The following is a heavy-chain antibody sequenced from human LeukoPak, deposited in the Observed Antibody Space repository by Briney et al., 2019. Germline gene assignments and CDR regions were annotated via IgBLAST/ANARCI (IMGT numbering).Heavy chain of an antibody. Sequence: GGSLRLSCTASGFTFSSYWMNWVRQAPGKGLEWVANIKQDGSEKYYVDSVKGRFTISRDNAKNSLYLPMNRLGTKDTAVYYCAAESTVSTGAFDMWGQGTMVTVSS. CDR2: IKQDGSEK. V-gene: IGHV3-7*01. J-gene: IGHJ3*02. CDR3: AAESTVSTGAFDM. D-gene: IGHD4-11*01. CDR1: GFTFSSYW.